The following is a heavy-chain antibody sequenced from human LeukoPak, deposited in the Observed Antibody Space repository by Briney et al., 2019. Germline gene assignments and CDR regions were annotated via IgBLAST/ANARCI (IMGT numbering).Heavy chain of an antibody. V-gene: IGHV3-30*18. D-gene: IGHD3-10*02. Sequence: GGSLRLSCAASEFTFSSYGMHWVRQAPGKRLEWVAVISYDGSNKYYADSVKGRFTISRDNAKNSLYLQMNSLRAEDTAVYYCAELGITMIGGVWGKGTTVTISS. CDR1: EFTFSSYG. J-gene: IGHJ6*04. CDR3: AELGITMIGGV. CDR2: ISYDGSNK.